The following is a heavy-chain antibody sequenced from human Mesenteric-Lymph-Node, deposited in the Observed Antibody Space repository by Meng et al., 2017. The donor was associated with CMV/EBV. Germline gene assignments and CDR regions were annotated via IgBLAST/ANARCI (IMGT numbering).Heavy chain of an antibody. CDR2: ISSSSHI. CDR1: GFTFSTYT. V-gene: IGHV3-21*01. D-gene: IGHD1-26*01. CDR3: ARSPVLGSTGN. J-gene: IGHJ4*02. Sequence: GESLKISCAASGFTFSTYTMTWVRQAPGKGLEWVSSISSSSHIYYADSVKGRFTISRDNAKNSLYLQMNSLRAEDTAVYYCARSPVLGSTGNWGQGTLVTV.